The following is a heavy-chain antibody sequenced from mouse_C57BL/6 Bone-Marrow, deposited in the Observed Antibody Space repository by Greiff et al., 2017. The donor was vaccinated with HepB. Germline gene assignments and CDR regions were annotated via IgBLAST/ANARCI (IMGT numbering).Heavy chain of an antibody. Sequence: EVKLMESGEGLVKPGGSLKLSCAASGFTFSSYAMSWVRQTPEKRLEWVAYISSGGDYIYYADTVKGRFTISRDNARNTLYLQMSSLKSEDTAMYYCTGDRATTVVGGFAYWGQGTLVTVSA. CDR2: ISSGGDYI. CDR3: TGDRATTVVGGFAY. V-gene: IGHV5-9-1*02. D-gene: IGHD1-1*01. CDR1: GFTFSSYA. J-gene: IGHJ3*01.